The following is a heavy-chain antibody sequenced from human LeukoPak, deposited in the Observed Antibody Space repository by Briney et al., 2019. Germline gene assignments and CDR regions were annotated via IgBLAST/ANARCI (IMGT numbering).Heavy chain of an antibody. J-gene: IGHJ5*02. V-gene: IGHV1-8*03. D-gene: IGHD6-6*01. CDR2: MNPNSGNT. Sequence: ASVKVSCKASGYTFTSYDINWVRQATGQGLEWMGWMNPNSGNTGYAQKFQGRVTITRNTSISTAYMELSSLRSEDTAVYYCARAGSIANWFDPWGQGTLVTVSS. CDR1: GYTFTSYD. CDR3: ARAGSIANWFDP.